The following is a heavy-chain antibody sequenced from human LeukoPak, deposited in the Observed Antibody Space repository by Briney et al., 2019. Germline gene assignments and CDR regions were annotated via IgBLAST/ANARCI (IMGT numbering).Heavy chain of an antibody. Sequence: GASVKVSCKTSGYTFSNYGISWVGQAPGQGLEWMGWISGYNGNPRYAQKVQGRVTMTTDTSTNTAYMEVNSLRSDDTAIYYCARDPSLAVAGIRLFDYWGQGTLVIVSS. CDR1: GYTFSNYG. J-gene: IGHJ4*02. V-gene: IGHV1-18*01. D-gene: IGHD3-16*01. CDR2: ISGYNGNP. CDR3: ARDPSLAVAGIRLFDY.